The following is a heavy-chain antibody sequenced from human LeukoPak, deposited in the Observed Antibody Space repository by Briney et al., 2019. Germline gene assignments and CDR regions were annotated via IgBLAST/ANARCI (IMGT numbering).Heavy chain of an antibody. V-gene: IGHV3-48*03. CDR1: GFTFSSYE. CDR2: ISSSGSTI. D-gene: IGHD2-15*01. CDR3: ARSFRRSNAFDI. J-gene: IGHJ3*02. Sequence: GGPLRLSCAASGFTFSSYEMNGVRQAPGKGLEWVSYISSSGSTIYYADSVKGRFTISRDNAKNSLYLQMNSLRAEDTAVYYCARSFRRSNAFDIWGQGTMVTVSS.